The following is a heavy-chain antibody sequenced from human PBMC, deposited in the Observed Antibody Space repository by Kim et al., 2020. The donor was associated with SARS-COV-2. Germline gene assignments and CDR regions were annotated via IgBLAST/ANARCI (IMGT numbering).Heavy chain of an antibody. D-gene: IGHD4-4*01. J-gene: IGHJ4*02. CDR3: ARVDSNYFDY. CDR2: GTP. V-gene: IGHV4-39*01. Sequence: GTPYYNPSLKSQVTIAIDTSKNQFSLTLSSVTAADTAVYYCARVDSNYFDYWGQETLVTVSS.